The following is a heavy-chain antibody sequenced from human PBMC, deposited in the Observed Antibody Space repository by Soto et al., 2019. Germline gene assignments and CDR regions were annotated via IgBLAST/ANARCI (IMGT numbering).Heavy chain of an antibody. V-gene: IGHV1-2*04. J-gene: IGHJ4*02. Sequence: ASVKVSCKASGYTFTGYYMHWVRQAPGQGLEWMGWINPNSGGTNYAQKFQGWVTMTRDTSISTAYMELSRLRSDDTAVYYCASSIAVAGLPFDDWGQGTLVTVTS. D-gene: IGHD6-19*01. CDR2: INPNSGGT. CDR1: GYTFTGYY. CDR3: ASSIAVAGLPFDD.